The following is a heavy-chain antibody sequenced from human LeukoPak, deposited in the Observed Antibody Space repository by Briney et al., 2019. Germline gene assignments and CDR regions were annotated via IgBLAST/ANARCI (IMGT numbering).Heavy chain of an antibody. CDR3: AREGEYSSMDV. D-gene: IGHD6-13*01. V-gene: IGHV4-59*01. Sequence: SETLSLTCTVSGGSISSYYWSWIRQPPGKGQEWIGYIYYSGSTYSYPSTQRRVTISVDTSKNQFSLKLSSVTAADTAVYYCAREGEYSSMDVWGQGTTV. J-gene: IGHJ6*02. CDR2: IYYSGST. CDR1: GGSISSYY.